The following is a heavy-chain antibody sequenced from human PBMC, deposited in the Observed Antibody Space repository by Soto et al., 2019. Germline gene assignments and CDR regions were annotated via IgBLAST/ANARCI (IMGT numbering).Heavy chain of an antibody. V-gene: IGHV4-4*07. CDR1: GGSISSYY. D-gene: IGHD3-10*01. J-gene: IGHJ6*02. CDR2: IYTSGST. Sequence: PSETLSLTCTVSGGSISSYYWSWIRQPAGKGLEWIGRIYTSGSTNYNPSLKSRVTMSVDTSKNQFSLKLSSVTAADTAVYYCARLGATYGSGSYYKSHYYYGMDVWGQGTTVTVS. CDR3: ARLGATYGSGSYYKSHYYYGMDV.